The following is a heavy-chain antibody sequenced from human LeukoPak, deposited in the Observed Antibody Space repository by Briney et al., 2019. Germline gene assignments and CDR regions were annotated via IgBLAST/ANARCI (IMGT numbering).Heavy chain of an antibody. CDR1: GFTFSSCG. Sequence: GRSLRLSCAASGFTFSSCGKHWVRQAPGKGLEWVAVIWYDGSNKYYADSVKGRFTISRDNSKNTLYLQMNSLRAEDTAVYYCAKWYGDYGFWFDPWGQGTLVTVSS. J-gene: IGHJ5*02. V-gene: IGHV3-33*06. CDR2: IWYDGSNK. D-gene: IGHD4-17*01. CDR3: AKWYGDYGFWFDP.